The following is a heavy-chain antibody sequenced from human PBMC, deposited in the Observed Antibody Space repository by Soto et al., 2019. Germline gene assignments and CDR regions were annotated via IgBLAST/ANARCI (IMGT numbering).Heavy chain of an antibody. J-gene: IGHJ6*02. CDR2: IYYSGST. D-gene: IGHD1-26*01. CDR1: GGSISSSSYY. V-gene: IGHV4-39*01. CDR3: ARHHHVELYYYYYYGMDV. Sequence: SETLSLTCTVSGGSISSSSYYWGWIRQPPGKGLEWIGSIYYSGSTYYNPSLKSRVTISVDTSKNQFSLKLSSVTAADTAVYYCARHHHVELYYYYYYGMDVWGQGTTVPVSS.